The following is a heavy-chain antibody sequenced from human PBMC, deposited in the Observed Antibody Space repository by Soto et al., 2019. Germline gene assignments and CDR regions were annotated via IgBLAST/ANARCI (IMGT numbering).Heavy chain of an antibody. J-gene: IGHJ3*02. CDR2: IFSNDEK. V-gene: IGHV2-26*01. Sequence: QVTLKESGPVLVKPTETLTLTCTVSGFSLSNARMGVSWIRQPPGKALEWLAHIFSNDEKSYSTALKSRLTIPQDTFKSQVVLTMTKMDPVDTATYYVGRIDSGYGWDAFDIWGQGTMVTVSS. D-gene: IGHD5-12*01. CDR1: GFSLSNARMG. CDR3: GRIDSGYGWDAFDI.